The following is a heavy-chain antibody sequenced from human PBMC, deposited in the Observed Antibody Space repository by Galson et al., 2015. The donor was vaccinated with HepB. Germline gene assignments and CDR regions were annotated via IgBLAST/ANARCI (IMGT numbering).Heavy chain of an antibody. CDR1: GYTFISYD. Sequence: SVKVSCKASGYTFISYDVAWVRQAAGQGLEWMGWMSSNNGNSDYARKFQGRVTMTRNPSTSTAYMEMGNLTSEDTAVYYCARGLKQWLGRAYYYHGMDVWGQGTTVTVSS. V-gene: IGHV1-8*01. D-gene: IGHD6-19*01. J-gene: IGHJ6*02. CDR2: MSSNNGNS. CDR3: ARGLKQWLGRAYYYHGMDV.